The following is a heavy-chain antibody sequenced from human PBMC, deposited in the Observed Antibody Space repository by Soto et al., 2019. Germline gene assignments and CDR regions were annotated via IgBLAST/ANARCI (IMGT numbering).Heavy chain of an antibody. J-gene: IGHJ6*02. CDR1: GFTFSSYA. V-gene: IGHV3-23*01. D-gene: IGHD1-20*01. CDR2: ISGSGGST. Sequence: PRGSLRLSCAASGFTFSSYAMSWVRQAPGKGLEWVSAISGSGGSTYYADSVKGRFTISRDNSKNTLYLQMNSLRAEDTAVYYCAKVGGYWYNWNLDVWGQGTTVTVSS. CDR3: AKVGGYWYNWNLDV.